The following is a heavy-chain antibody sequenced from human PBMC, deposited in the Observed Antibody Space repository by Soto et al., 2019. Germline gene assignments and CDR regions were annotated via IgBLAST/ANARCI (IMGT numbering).Heavy chain of an antibody. D-gene: IGHD3-22*01. J-gene: IGHJ6*02. CDR3: ARDSGDDSSGYYYYYGMDV. CDR1: GGSFSGYY. CDR2: INHSGST. Sequence: SETLSLTCAVYGGSFSGYYWSWIRQPPGKGLEWIGEINHSGSTNYNPSLKSRVTISVDTSKNQFSLKLSSVTAADTAVYYCARDSGDDSSGYYYYYGMDVWGQGTTVT. V-gene: IGHV4-34*01.